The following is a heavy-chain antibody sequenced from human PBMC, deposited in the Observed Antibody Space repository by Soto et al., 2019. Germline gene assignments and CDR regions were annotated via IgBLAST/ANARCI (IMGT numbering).Heavy chain of an antibody. Sequence: EVQLLESGGGLVQPGESLRLSCAVSGFIFGNYMMTWVRQAPGKGLEWVSTIRDSGDSTYYADSVKGRFTISRDNFKNTLYLQMDSLGAEDTAVDYCAPHVYCSGGSCHYDAFDIRGQGAMVTVSS. CDR2: IRDSGDST. J-gene: IGHJ3*02. D-gene: IGHD2-15*01. CDR3: APHVYCSGGSCHYDAFDI. V-gene: IGHV3-23*01. CDR1: GFIFGNYM.